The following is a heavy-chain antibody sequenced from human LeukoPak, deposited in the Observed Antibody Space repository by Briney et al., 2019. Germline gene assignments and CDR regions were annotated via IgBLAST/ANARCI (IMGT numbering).Heavy chain of an antibody. D-gene: IGHD3-9*01. J-gene: IGHJ4*02. CDR3: ARTYYDILTGYQTDFDY. CDR2: ISSSSSYI. CDR1: GFTFSSYS. Sequence: GGSLRLSCAASGFTFSSYSMNWVRQAPGKGLEWVSSISSSSSYICYADSVKGRFTISRDNAKNSLYLQMNSLRAEDTAVYYCARTYYDILTGYQTDFDYRGQGTLVTVSS. V-gene: IGHV3-21*01.